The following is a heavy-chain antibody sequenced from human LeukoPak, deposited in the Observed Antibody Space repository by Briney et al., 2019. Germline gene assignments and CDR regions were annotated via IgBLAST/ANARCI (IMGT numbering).Heavy chain of an antibody. CDR1: GYTFTSYG. J-gene: IGHJ6*02. D-gene: IGHD5-12*01. CDR2: ISAYNGNT. V-gene: IGHV1-18*01. CDR3: ARELGYDSYYYYYGMDV. Sequence: GASVKVSCKASGYTFTSYGISWVRQAPGQGLEWMGWISAYNGNTNYAQKLQGRVTMTTDTSTSTAYMELRSLRSDDTAVYYCARELGYDSYYYYYGMDVWGQGTTVTVSS.